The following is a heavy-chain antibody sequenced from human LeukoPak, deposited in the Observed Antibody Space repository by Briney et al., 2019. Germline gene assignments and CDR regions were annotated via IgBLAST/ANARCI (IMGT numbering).Heavy chain of an antibody. CDR1: GGSISSSSYY. J-gene: IGHJ4*02. V-gene: IGHV4-39*01. D-gene: IGHD3-10*01. Sequence: SETLSLTCTVSGGSISSSSYYWGWIRQPPGKGLEWIGSIYYSGSTYYNPSLKSRVTISVDTSKNQFSLKLSSVTAADTAMYYCARWSYYGSESSKTFDYWGQGTLVTVSS. CDR2: IYYSGST. CDR3: ARWSYYGSESSKTFDY.